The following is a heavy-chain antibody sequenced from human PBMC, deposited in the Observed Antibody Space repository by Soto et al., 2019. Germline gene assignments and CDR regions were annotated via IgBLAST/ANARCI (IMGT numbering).Heavy chain of an antibody. J-gene: IGHJ4*02. CDR1: GFTFGSFA. Sequence: VHLVESGGGVVQPGRSLRLPCAASGFTFGSFALHWVRQAPGKGLEWVAVISYDGSNKFYADSVKGRFTISRDNSKNTLYLQMNSLRAEDTAMYYCARDRYSSGKNYFDYWGQGSLVTVST. CDR3: ARDRYSSGKNYFDY. D-gene: IGHD6-19*01. CDR2: ISYDGSNK. V-gene: IGHV3-30-3*01.